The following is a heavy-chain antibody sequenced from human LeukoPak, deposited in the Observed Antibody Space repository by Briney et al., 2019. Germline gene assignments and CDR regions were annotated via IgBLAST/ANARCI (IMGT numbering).Heavy chain of an antibody. CDR3: ARALHWLPNDY. J-gene: IGHJ4*02. D-gene: IGHD3-9*01. CDR2: INPNSGGT. V-gene: IGHV1-2*06. Sequence: ASVKVSCKASGYTFTGYYMHWVTQAPGQGLEWMGRINPNSGGTNYAQKFQGRVTITADESTSTAYMELSSLRSEDTAVYYCARALHWLPNDYWGQGTLVTVSS. CDR1: GYTFTGYY.